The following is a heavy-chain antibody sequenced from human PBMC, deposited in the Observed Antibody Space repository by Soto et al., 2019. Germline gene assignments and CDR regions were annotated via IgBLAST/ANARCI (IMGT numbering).Heavy chain of an antibody. J-gene: IGHJ3*02. CDR3: ARDGVAYYYDSSEAFEI. V-gene: IGHV3-11*01. D-gene: IGHD3-22*01. Sequence: GVSLSLSCPSPGFTFLDYYMSWSLQAPGEGLEWVSYISSSGSTIYYADSVKGRFTISWDNAKNSLYLQMNSLRAEDTAVDYRARDGVAYYYDSSEAFEIWGNGTRVTV. CDR1: GFTFLDYY. CDR2: ISSSGSTI.